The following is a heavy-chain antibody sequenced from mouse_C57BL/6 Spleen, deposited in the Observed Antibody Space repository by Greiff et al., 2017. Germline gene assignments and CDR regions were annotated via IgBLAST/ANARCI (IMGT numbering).Heavy chain of an antibody. J-gene: IGHJ4*01. CDR2: IDPSDSYT. CDR1: GYTFTSYW. D-gene: IGHD3-3*01. Sequence: QVQLQQPGAELVMPGASVKLSCKASGYTFTSYWMHWVKQRPGQGLEWIGEIDPSDSYTNYNQKFKGKSTFTVDKSSSTAYMQLSILPSEDSAVYYCARGGQFLYAMDYWGQGTSVTVSS. V-gene: IGHV1-69*01. CDR3: ARGGQFLYAMDY.